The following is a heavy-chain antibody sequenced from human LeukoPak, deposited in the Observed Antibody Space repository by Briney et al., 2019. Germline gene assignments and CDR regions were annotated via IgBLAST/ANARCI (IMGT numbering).Heavy chain of an antibody. J-gene: IGHJ4*02. CDR3: VRVHCSSTSCLSFDY. CDR2: INPNSGGT. Sequence: ASVKVSCEASGYTFTGYYMHWVRQAPGQGLEWMGWINPNSGGTNYAQKFQGWVTMTRDTSISTAYMELSRLRSDDTAVYYCVRVHCSSTSCLSFDYWGQGTLVTVSS. CDR1: GYTFTGYY. V-gene: IGHV1-2*04. D-gene: IGHD2-2*01.